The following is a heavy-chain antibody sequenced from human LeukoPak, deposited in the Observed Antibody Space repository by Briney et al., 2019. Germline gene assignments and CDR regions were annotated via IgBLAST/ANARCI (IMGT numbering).Heavy chain of an antibody. Sequence: EASVKVSCKASGYTFSDYYVHWVRQAPGQGLEWMGWINPNSGGTNYAQKFQGRVTMTRDTSISTAYMELSRLRSDGTAVYYCARGDSPIYYYYMDVWGKGTTVTVSS. J-gene: IGHJ6*03. CDR3: ARGDSPIYYYYMDV. CDR1: GYTFSDYY. V-gene: IGHV1-2*02. D-gene: IGHD3-22*01. CDR2: INPNSGGT.